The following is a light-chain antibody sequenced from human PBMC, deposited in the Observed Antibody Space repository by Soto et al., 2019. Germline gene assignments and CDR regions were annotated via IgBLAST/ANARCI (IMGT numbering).Light chain of an antibody. CDR3: QQYDSSPWT. CDR1: QSVRSSF. Sequence: ESVLTQSPGTLSLSPGERATLSCRASQSVRSSFLAWYQLKPGQAPRLLIYGASSRATGIPDRLSGSGSGTDFTLTISRLEPEHFAVYYCQQYDSSPWTFGQGTKVEIK. V-gene: IGKV3-20*01. J-gene: IGKJ1*01. CDR2: GAS.